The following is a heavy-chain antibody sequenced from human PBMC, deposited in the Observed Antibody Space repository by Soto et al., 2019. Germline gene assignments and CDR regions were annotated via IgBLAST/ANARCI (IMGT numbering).Heavy chain of an antibody. V-gene: IGHV1-18*04. J-gene: IGHJ3*02. D-gene: IGHD6-13*01. CDR1: GYTFTDYG. CDR3: ARDLPYISSSNQDDFDM. CDR2: SSAYNSDT. Sequence: ASVKVSCKASGYTFTDYGITWVRQGTRQGLERMSWSSAYNSDTNYAVKFEYRVAVTTDTITSRAFMDLGRLRSDDTAVYYCARDLPYISSSNQDDFDMWGQGTMVTVS.